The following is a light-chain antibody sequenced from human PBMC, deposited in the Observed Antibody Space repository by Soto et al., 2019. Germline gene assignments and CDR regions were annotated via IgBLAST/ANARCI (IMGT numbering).Light chain of an antibody. J-gene: IGKJ1*01. V-gene: IGKV1-39*01. CDR3: QQSYSTPWT. Sequence: DIQMTQSPSSLSASVGDRLAIPCRASQSISSYLNWYQQKPGKAPKLLIYAASILQSGVPSRFSGSGSGTDFTLTISNVQPEDFATYFCQQSYSTPWTFGQGTKVDIK. CDR2: AAS. CDR1: QSISSY.